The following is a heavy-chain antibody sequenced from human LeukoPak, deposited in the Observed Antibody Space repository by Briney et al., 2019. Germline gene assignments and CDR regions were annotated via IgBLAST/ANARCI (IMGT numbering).Heavy chain of an antibody. CDR3: ARVPEGSGSYMCDY. J-gene: IGHJ4*02. Sequence: SETLSLTCTVSGGSFSSHHWSWIRQPPGKGLEWIGYINYSGTTKYNPSLKSRVIMSVDTSKNQFSLRLTSVTAADTAVYYCARVPEGSGSYMCDYWGQGTRVTVSS. CDR2: INYSGTT. D-gene: IGHD3-10*01. CDR1: GGSFSSHH. V-gene: IGHV4-59*11.